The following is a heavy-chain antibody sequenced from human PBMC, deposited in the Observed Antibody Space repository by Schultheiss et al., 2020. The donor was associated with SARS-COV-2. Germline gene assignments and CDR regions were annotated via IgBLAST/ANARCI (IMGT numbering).Heavy chain of an antibody. CDR1: GGSISSSSYY. J-gene: IGHJ4*02. Sequence: SETLSLTCTVSGGSISSSSYYWSWIRQPPGKGLEWIGYIYYSGSTNYNPSLKSRVTISVDTSKNQFSLKLSSVTAADTAVYYCARLAYSSSVFYDYWGQGTLVTVSS. CDR3: ARLAYSSSVFYDY. V-gene: IGHV4-61*05. D-gene: IGHD6-6*01. CDR2: IYYSGST.